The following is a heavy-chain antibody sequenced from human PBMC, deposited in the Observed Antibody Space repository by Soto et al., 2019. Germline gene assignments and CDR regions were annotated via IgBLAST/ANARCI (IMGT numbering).Heavy chain of an antibody. V-gene: IGHV3-7*01. J-gene: IGHJ3*02. CDR2: IKQDGSEK. CDR1: GFTFSSYW. Sequence: GGSLRLSCAASGFTFSSYWMGWVRQAPGKGLEWVANIKQDGSEKYYVDSVKGRFTISRDNAKNSLYLQMNSLRAEDTAVYYCARGFMGIAVEAVAFDIWGQGTMVTVSS. D-gene: IGHD6-19*01. CDR3: ARGFMGIAVEAVAFDI.